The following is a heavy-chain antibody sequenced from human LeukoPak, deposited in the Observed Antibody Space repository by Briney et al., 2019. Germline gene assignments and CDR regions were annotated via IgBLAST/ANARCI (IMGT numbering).Heavy chain of an antibody. CDR2: ITRSGSNI. J-gene: IGHJ4*02. Sequence: GGSLRLSCTGSQLIFSKYGLNWVRQSPGKGLEWISSITRSGSNIDYADSVRGRFTISRDNAKNSLFLRMNSLRVEDTAVYYCARLTIYDDTDYWGQGTLVTVSS. V-gene: IGHV3-48*03. D-gene: IGHD3-3*01. CDR1: QLIFSKYG. CDR3: ARLTIYDDTDY.